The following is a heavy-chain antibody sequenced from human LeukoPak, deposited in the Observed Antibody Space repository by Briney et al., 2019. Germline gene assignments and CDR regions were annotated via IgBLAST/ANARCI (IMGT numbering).Heavy chain of an antibody. D-gene: IGHD3-22*01. CDR1: GFTFSGSA. Sequence: PGGTLRLSCAAFGFTFSGSAMHWVRQASGQGLGWVGGIRKQACNGATAYAAWVKGRFTISRDDPKYTAYLQMNSLKTEDTAVYYCVPTYFSDSSTFYPDYWGQGTLVTVSS. CDR2: IRKQACNGAT. CDR3: VPTYFSDSSTFYPDY. J-gene: IGHJ4*02. V-gene: IGHV3-73*01.